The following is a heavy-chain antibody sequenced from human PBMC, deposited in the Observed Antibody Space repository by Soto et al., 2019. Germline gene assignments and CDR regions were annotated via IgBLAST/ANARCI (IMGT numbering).Heavy chain of an antibody. J-gene: IGHJ4*02. V-gene: IGHV4-31*03. CDR2: IYYTGNT. Sequence: QVQLQESGPGLVKPSQTLSLTCTVSGGSISSGGTGSYWTWIRQLPGKGLEWIGYIYYTGNTYYNTSVKRXPTISIDTSENQFSLKLTSVTAADTAVYFCASGHDAYKVRYWGQGTLVTVSS. CDR1: GGSISSGGTGSY. D-gene: IGHD1-1*01. CDR3: ASGHDAYKVRY.